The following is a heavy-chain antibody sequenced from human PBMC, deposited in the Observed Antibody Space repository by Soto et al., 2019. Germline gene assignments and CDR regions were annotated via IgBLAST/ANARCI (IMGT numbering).Heavy chain of an antibody. J-gene: IGHJ4*02. CDR3: ARHPSGWYKFGVDY. Sequence: SETLSLTCTVSGGSISSSSYYWGWIRQSPGKGLEWIGSIYYSGSTYYNPSLKSRVTISVDTSKNQFSLKLTSVTAADTAVYYCARHPSGWYKFGVDYWGQGTLVTVSS. V-gene: IGHV4-39*01. CDR2: IYYSGST. CDR1: GGSISSSSYY. D-gene: IGHD6-19*01.